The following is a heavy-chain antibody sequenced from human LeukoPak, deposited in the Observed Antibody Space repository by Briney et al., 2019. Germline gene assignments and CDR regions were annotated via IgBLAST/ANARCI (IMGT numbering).Heavy chain of an antibody. CDR3: ATKQWLAPPPDS. CDR1: GLTFSKYW. V-gene: IGHV3-74*01. J-gene: IGHJ4*02. Sequence: PGGSLRLSCPASGLTFSKYWMLCVRQAPGKGLESVSRINTVWTVTTYADFVKGRFTVSRDHDENPMFLQMNSVSDEDPAVYYCATKQWLAPPPDSWGQGTPVTVSS. D-gene: IGHD6-19*01. CDR2: INTVWTVT.